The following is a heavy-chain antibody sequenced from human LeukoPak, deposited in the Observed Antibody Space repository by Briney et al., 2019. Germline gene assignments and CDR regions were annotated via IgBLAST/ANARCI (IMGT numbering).Heavy chain of an antibody. Sequence: SETLSLTCTVSGGSISSYYWSWIRQPAGKGLEWIGRIYTSGSTNYNPSLKSRVTMSVDTSKNQFSLKLSSVTAADTAVYYCARDYGDHGYYYYYGMDVWGQGTTVTVSS. CDR3: ARDYGDHGYYYYYGMDV. CDR2: IYTSGST. CDR1: GGSISSYY. V-gene: IGHV4-4*07. D-gene: IGHD4-17*01. J-gene: IGHJ6*02.